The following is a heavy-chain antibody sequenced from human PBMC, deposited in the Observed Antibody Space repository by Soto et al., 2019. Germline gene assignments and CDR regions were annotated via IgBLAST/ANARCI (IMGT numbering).Heavy chain of an antibody. D-gene: IGHD3-10*01. J-gene: IGHJ6*03. Sequence: SETLSLTCTVSGGSISSGGYYWSWIRQHPGKGLEWIGYIYYSGGTYYNPSFKSRVTISVDTSKNQFSLKLSSVTAADTAVYYCARRVRTERGNYMDVWGKGTTVTVSS. CDR2: IYYSGGT. V-gene: IGHV4-31*03. CDR1: GGSISSGGYY. CDR3: ARRVRTERGNYMDV.